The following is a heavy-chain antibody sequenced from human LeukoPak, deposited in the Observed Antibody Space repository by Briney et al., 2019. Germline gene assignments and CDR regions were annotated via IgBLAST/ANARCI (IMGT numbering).Heavy chain of an antibody. J-gene: IGHJ6*03. D-gene: IGHD3-10*01. V-gene: IGHV1-46*01. CDR3: ARGSGYYGSGSLSNYYYYYMDV. Sequence: GASVKVSCKASGYTFTSYYMHWVRQAPGQGLEWMGIINPSGGSTSYAQKFQGRVTMTRDMSTSTAYMELSSLRSEDTAVYYCARGSGYYGSGSLSNYYYYYMDVWGKGTTVTVSS. CDR1: GYTFTSYY. CDR2: INPSGGST.